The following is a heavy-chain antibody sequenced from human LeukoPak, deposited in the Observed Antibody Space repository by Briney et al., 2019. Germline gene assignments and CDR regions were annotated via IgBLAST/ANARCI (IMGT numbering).Heavy chain of an antibody. CDR3: ARGLYRLDKIAYCGGDCYRTTLGAFDI. D-gene: IGHD2-21*02. V-gene: IGHV1-8*03. Sequence: ASVKVSCKASGYTFTSYDINWVRQATGQGLEWMGWMNPNSGNTGYAQKFQGRVTITRNTSISTAYMELSSLRSEDTAVYYCARGLYRLDKIAYCGGDCYRTTLGAFDIWGQGTMVTVSS. J-gene: IGHJ3*02. CDR1: GYTFTSYD. CDR2: MNPNSGNT.